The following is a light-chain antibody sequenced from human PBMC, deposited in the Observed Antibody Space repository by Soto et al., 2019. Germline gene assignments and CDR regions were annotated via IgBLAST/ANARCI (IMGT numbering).Light chain of an antibody. CDR1: QSILYSSNNRNN. CDR3: HQYSSRPLT. CDR2: WAS. V-gene: IGKV4-1*01. Sequence: DIVMTQSPDSLAVSLGERATINCKSSQSILYSSNNRNNLAWYQQKAGQPPKLLIYWASTRDSGVPDRFSDSGSGTDFTLTISSLQAEDVAVYYCHQYSSRPLTFGGGTKVEIK. J-gene: IGKJ4*01.